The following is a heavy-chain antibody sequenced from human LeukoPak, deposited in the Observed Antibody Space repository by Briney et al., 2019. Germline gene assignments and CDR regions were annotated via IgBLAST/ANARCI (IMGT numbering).Heavy chain of an antibody. CDR1: GFTFSSYW. D-gene: IGHD2-15*01. CDR3: ACYGIAPPY. Sequence: PGGSLRLSCAASGFTFSSYWMHWVRQAPGKGLVWVSHINNDGSSTNYADSVKGRFTISRDNAKNTLYLQMNSLRAEDTAVYYCACYGIAPPYWGQGTLVTVSS. CDR2: INNDGSST. V-gene: IGHV3-74*01. J-gene: IGHJ4*02.